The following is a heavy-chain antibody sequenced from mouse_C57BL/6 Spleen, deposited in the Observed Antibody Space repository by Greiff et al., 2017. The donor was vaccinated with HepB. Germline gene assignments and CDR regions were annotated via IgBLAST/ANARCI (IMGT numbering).Heavy chain of an antibody. CDR1: GFNIKDDY. D-gene: IGHD2-3*01. J-gene: IGHJ2*01. V-gene: IGHV14-4*01. CDR3: TTARDGYYGY. Sequence: VQLQQSGAELVRPGASVKLSCTASGFNIKDDYMHWVKQSPEQGLEWIGWIDPENGDTEYAPKFQGKATITADKSSNTAYLQLSSLTSEDTAVYYSTTARDGYYGYWGQGTTLTVSS. CDR2: IDPENGDT.